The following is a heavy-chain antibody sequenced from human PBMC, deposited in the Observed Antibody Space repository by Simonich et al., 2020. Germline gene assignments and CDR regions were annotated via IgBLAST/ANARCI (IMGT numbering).Heavy chain of an antibody. Sequence: EVQLVESGGGLVQPGGSLRLSWAASGFTFSSYWMHWGRHAPGKGLGGGIHINSGGSSTSYADSVKGRFPISRDNAKNTLYLQMNSRRAEDTAVYYCARGGWSSSWYYWGQGTLVTVSS. CDR2: INSGGSST. CDR3: ARGGWSSSWYY. J-gene: IGHJ4*02. D-gene: IGHD6-13*01. CDR1: GFTFSSYW. V-gene: IGHV3-74*01.